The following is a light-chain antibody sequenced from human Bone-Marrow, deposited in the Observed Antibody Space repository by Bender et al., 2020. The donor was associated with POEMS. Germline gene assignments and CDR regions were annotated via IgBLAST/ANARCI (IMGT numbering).Light chain of an antibody. Sequence: SYVLTQPPSVSVAPGQTATITCGGDNIASKNLHWYQQKPGQAPVLVVYDDSDRPSGIPERFSGSNSGDTATLTISGTQALDEADYYCQAWDSRAVVFGGGTKVTVL. V-gene: IGLV3-21*02. CDR2: DDS. CDR1: NIASKN. CDR3: QAWDSRAVV. J-gene: IGLJ2*01.